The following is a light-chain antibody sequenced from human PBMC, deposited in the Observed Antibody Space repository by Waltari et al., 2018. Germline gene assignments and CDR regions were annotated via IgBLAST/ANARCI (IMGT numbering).Light chain of an antibody. CDR3: QQYHTYPYT. J-gene: IGKJ2*01. CDR2: AAS. V-gene: IGKV1-16*02. CDR1: QGIRTY. Sequence: IQMTQSPSSLSASVADRVTITCRASQGIRTYLAWLQQKPGKAPKSLIYAASSLQSGVPSKFSGSASGTDFTLTIASLQPEDSATYYCQQYHTYPYTFGQGTQLEIK.